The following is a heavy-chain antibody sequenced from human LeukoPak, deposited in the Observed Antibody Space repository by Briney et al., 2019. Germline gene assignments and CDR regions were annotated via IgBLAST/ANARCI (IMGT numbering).Heavy chain of an antibody. CDR3: ARRVVVPAAPYYFDY. CDR1: GFIFSSYW. V-gene: IGHV3-74*01. CDR2: INSDRSST. Sequence: PGGSLRLSCAASGFIFSSYWMHWVRQAPGKGLVWVSRINSDRSSTSYADSVKGRFTISRDNAKNTLYLQMNSLRAEDTAVYYCARRVVVPAAPYYFDYWGQGTLVTVSS. J-gene: IGHJ4*02. D-gene: IGHD2-2*01.